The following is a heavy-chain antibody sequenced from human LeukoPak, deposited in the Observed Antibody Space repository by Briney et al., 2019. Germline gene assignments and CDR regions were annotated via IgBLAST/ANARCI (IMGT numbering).Heavy chain of an antibody. D-gene: IGHD3-9*01. Sequence: PGGSLRLSCAATGFTFSNYDIHWVRQATGKGLEWVSAIDTAGDTYYPGSVKGRFTISRENAKNSLYLQMNSLRAGDTAVYYCARDFTGENVFDIWGQGTLVIVSS. CDR3: ARDFTGENVFDI. J-gene: IGHJ3*02. CDR2: IDTAGDT. V-gene: IGHV3-13*04. CDR1: GFTFSNYD.